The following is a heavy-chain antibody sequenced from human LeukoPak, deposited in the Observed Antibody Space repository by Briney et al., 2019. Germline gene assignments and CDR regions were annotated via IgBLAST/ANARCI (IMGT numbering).Heavy chain of an antibody. D-gene: IGHD5-18*01. CDR2: IYYSGST. V-gene: IGHV4-59*12. CDR1: GGSISSYY. CDR3: ARDGGYSYGYAWDY. Sequence: SETLSLTCTVSGGSISSYYWSWIRQPPGKGLEWIGYIYYSGSTYYNPSLKSRVTISVDTSKNQFSLKLSSVTAADTAVYYCARDGGYSYGYAWDYWGQGTLVTVSS. J-gene: IGHJ4*02.